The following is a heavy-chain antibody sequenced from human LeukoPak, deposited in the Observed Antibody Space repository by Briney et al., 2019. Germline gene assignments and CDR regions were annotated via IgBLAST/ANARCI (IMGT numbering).Heavy chain of an antibody. Sequence: SETLPLTCTVSGGSINSYHWSCIRQPAGKGLEWIGRIYNSGSTIYNPSLKSRVTILLDTSKNHLSLKLSSVTAADTAVYYCATEGTGFDPWGQGTLVTVSS. D-gene: IGHD3/OR15-3a*01. CDR3: ATEGTGFDP. CDR2: IYNSGST. V-gene: IGHV4-4*07. J-gene: IGHJ5*02. CDR1: GGSINSYH.